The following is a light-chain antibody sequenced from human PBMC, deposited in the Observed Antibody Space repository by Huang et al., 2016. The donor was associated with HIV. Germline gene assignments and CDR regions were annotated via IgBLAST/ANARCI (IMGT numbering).Light chain of an antibody. CDR2: AAS. CDR1: QSISSY. CDR3: QQSYSNTFT. V-gene: IGKV1-39*01. J-gene: IGKJ3*01. Sequence: DIQMNQSPSSLSASVGDRVIITCRASQSISSYLNWYQQQPGKAPNLLIYAASSLQSGVPSRFSGSGSWTDFTLTIRSLQPEDYATYYCQQSYSNTFTFGAGTKVDVK.